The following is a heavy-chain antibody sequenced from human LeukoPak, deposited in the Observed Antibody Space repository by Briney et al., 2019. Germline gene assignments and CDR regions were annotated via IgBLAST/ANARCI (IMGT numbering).Heavy chain of an antibody. CDR3: ARKYCSSTSCYFGYYYYGMDV. D-gene: IGHD2-2*01. CDR2: IYYSGST. Sequence: SETLSLTCTVSGGSVSSGTYYWSWIRQPPGKGLEWIGYIYYSGSTNYNPSLKSRVTISVDTSKNQFSLKVSSVTAADTAVYYCARKYCSSTSCYFGYYYYGMDVWGKGTTVTVSS. V-gene: IGHV4-61*01. J-gene: IGHJ6*04. CDR1: GGSVSSGTYY.